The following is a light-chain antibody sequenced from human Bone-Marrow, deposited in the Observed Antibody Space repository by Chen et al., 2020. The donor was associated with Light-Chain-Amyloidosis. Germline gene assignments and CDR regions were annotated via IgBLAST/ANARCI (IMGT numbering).Light chain of an antibody. CDR3: AAWDDSLSGV. CDR2: RNN. Sequence: QSVLTHPPSASGTPGQRVTISCSGSSSNIGSNYVYWYQQLPGMAPKLLIYRNNQRPSGVPDRFSGSKSGNSASLAISGLRSEDEADYYCAAWDDSLSGVFGGGTKLTVL. J-gene: IGLJ3*02. CDR1: SSNIGSNY. V-gene: IGLV1-47*01.